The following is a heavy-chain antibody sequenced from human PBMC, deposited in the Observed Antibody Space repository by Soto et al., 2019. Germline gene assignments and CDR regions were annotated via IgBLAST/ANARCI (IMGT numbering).Heavy chain of an antibody. CDR2: INAGNGNT. Sequence: ASVKVSCKASGYTFTSYAMHWVRQAPGQRLEWMGWINAGNGNTKYSQKFQGRVTITRDTSASTAYMELSSLRSEDTAVYYCARRYYDFWSGYSPFDYWGQGTLVTVS. V-gene: IGHV1-3*01. D-gene: IGHD3-3*01. CDR3: ARRYYDFWSGYSPFDY. CDR1: GYTFTSYA. J-gene: IGHJ4*02.